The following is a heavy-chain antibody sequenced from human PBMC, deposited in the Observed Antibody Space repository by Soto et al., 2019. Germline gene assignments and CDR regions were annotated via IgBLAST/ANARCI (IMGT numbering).Heavy chain of an antibody. CDR1: GFTFSDHY. D-gene: IGHD6-19*01. J-gene: IGHJ3*02. V-gene: IGHV3-72*01. Sequence: GGSLRLSCAASGFTFSDHYMDWVRQAPGKGLEWVGRTRNKANSYTTEYAASVKGRFTISRDDSKNSLYLQMNSLKTEDTAVYYCARISKQRLVGAGAFDIWGQGTMVTVSS. CDR3: ARISKQRLVGAGAFDI. CDR2: TRNKANSYTT.